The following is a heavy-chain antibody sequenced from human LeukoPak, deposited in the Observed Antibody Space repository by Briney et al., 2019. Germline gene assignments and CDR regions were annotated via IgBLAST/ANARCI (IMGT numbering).Heavy chain of an antibody. V-gene: IGHV4-34*01. J-gene: IGHJ4*02. D-gene: IGHD3-10*01. CDR1: GGSFSGYY. CDR3: ARLYGSGSYYRH. Sequence: SETLSLTCTVYGGSFSGYYWSWIRQPPGKGLEWIGEINQSGSTNYNPSLKSRATISADTSKNQFSLKLNSMTAADTAVYYCARLYGSGSYYRHWGQGTLVTVSS. CDR2: INQSGST.